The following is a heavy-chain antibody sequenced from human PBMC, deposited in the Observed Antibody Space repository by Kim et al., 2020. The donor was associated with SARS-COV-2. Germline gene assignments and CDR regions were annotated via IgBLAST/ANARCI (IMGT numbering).Heavy chain of an antibody. CDR2: ISAYNGNT. CDR3: ARDRRGVVHRSGLDY. J-gene: IGHJ4*02. Sequence: ASVKVSCKASGYTFTSYGISWVRQAPGQGLEWMGWISAYNGNTNYAQKLQGRVTMTTDTSTSTAYMELRSLRSDDTAVYYCARDRRGVVHRSGLDYWGQGTLVTVSS. V-gene: IGHV1-18*01. D-gene: IGHD3-3*01. CDR1: GYTFTSYG.